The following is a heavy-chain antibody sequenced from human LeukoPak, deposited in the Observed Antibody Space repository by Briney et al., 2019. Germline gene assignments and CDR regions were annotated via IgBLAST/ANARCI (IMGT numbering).Heavy chain of an antibody. D-gene: IGHD2-15*01. Sequence: SETLSLTCNVSGGSISNYYWSWIRQPPGKGLEWIGYMYHTGHTMYNSSPKSRVTMSLGTSKNHFSLRLSSVTAADTAVYYCARHPFATPFDYWGPGTLVTVSS. V-gene: IGHV4-59*08. CDR2: MYHTGHT. J-gene: IGHJ4*02. CDR3: ARHPFATPFDY. CDR1: GGSISNYY.